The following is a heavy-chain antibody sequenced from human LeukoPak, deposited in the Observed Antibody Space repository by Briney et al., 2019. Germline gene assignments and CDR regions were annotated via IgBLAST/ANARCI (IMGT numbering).Heavy chain of an antibody. V-gene: IGHV3-48*01. CDR1: GFTFSSYS. CDR3: ARDPGSSGYYFTNYYYGMDV. D-gene: IGHD3-22*01. CDR2: ISSSSSTI. Sequence: GGSLRLSCAASGFTFSSYSMNWVRQAPGKGLEWVSYISSSSSTIYYADSVKGRFTISRDNAKNSLYLQMNSLRAEDTAVYYCARDPGSSGYYFTNYYYGMDVWGQGTTVTVSS. J-gene: IGHJ6*02.